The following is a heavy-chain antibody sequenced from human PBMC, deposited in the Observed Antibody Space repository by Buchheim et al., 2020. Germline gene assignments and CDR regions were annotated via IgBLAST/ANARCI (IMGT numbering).Heavy chain of an antibody. CDR2: IYYSGST. V-gene: IGHV4-31*03. D-gene: IGHD1-26*01. Sequence: QVQLQESGPGLVKPSQTLSLTCTVSGDSISSGVYYWSWIRQHPGKGLEWIGYIYYSGSTYYNPSLKRRVTISVDTSKNQFSLKLSSVTAADTAVYYCARDLTGGLRGSFDYWGQGTL. CDR1: GDSISSGVYY. J-gene: IGHJ4*02. CDR3: ARDLTGGLRGSFDY.